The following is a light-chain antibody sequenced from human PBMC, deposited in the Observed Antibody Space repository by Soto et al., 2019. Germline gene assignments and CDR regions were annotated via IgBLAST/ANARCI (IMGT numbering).Light chain of an antibody. CDR1: HASSIL. V-gene: IGKV1-6*01. J-gene: IGKJ4*01. CDR3: LQDYSCTRT. CDR2: AAS. Sequence: SQMPQAPSPLSGSVGDRVAVTCRASHASSILLAWYQQKPGKAPKLRIYAASRLQRGVPSRFSGSGAGTDVTLTISSRKHEDCATYDCLQDYSCTRTFGGGTKV.